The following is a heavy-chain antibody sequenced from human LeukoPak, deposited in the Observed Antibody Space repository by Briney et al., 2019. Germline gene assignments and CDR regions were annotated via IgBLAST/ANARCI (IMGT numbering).Heavy chain of an antibody. CDR1: GFTFRVYA. V-gene: IGHV3-23*01. CDR2: ISGSGSST. Sequence: GGSLRLSCAASGFTFRVYAMTWVRQAPGKGLEWVSGISGSGSSTYSADSVKGRFTISRDNSKNTLYLQMNSLRAEDTAVYYCAKDRIQLWAEGLDYWGQGTLVTVSS. D-gene: IGHD5-18*01. CDR3: AKDRIQLWAEGLDY. J-gene: IGHJ4*02.